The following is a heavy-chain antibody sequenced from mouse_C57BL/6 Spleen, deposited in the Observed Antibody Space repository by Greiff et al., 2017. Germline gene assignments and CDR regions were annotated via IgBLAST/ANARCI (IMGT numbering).Heavy chain of an antibody. CDR1: GYAFTNYL. V-gene: IGHV1-54*01. J-gene: IGHJ2*01. Sequence: QVHVKQSGAELVRPGTSVKVSCKASGYAFTNYLIEWVKQRPGQGLEWIGVFNPGSGGTNYNEKFKGKATLTADKSSSTAYMQLSSLTSEDSAVYFCARRDYGSSPFDYWGQGTTLTVSS. CDR3: ARRDYGSSPFDY. CDR2: FNPGSGGT. D-gene: IGHD1-1*01.